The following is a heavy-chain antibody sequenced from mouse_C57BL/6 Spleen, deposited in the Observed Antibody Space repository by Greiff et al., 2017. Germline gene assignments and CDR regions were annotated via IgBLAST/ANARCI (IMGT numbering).Heavy chain of an antibody. J-gene: IGHJ2*01. Sequence: VQLQQPGAELVKPGASVKMSCKASGYTFTSYWITWVKQRPGQGLEWIGDICPGSGSTNYNEKFKSKATLTVDTSSSTVYMQLSSLTSEDSAVYYCARGFITTVVAPFDYWGQGTTLTVSS. V-gene: IGHV1-55*01. D-gene: IGHD1-1*01. CDR1: GYTFTSYW. CDR2: ICPGSGST. CDR3: ARGFITTVVAPFDY.